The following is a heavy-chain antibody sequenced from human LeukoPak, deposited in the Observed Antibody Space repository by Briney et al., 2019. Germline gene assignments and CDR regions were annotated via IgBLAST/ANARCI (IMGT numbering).Heavy chain of an antibody. CDR1: GGSISSSTYY. J-gene: IGHJ4*02. V-gene: IGHV4-39*07. D-gene: IGHD5-18*01. Sequence: SETLSLTCTVSGGSISSSTYYWSWIRQPPGKGLEWIGEINHSGSTNYNPSLKSRVTISVDTSKNQFSLKLSSVTAADTAVYYCARYGWAMVDYWGQGTLVTVSS. CDR3: ARYGWAMVDY. CDR2: INHSGST.